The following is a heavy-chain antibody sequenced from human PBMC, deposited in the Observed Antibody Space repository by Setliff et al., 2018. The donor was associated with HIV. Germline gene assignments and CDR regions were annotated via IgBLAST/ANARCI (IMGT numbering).Heavy chain of an antibody. D-gene: IGHD3-3*01. CDR2: VHYSGNT. CDR1: GGSISSSY. J-gene: IGHJ5*02. Sequence: ETLSLTCTVSGGSISSSYWSWIRQPPGKGLECIGYVHYSGNTNYNPSLKSRLTISVDTSKNQFSLKLSSVTAADTAMYYCASWGRARRANYNFWSGSSWFDPWGQGILVTVSS. CDR3: ASWGRARRANYNFWSGSSWFDP. V-gene: IGHV4-59*08.